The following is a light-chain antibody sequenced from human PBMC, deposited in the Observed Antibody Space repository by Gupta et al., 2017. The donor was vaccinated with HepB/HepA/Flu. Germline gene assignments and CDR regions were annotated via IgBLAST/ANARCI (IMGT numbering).Light chain of an antibody. CDR2: AAS. CDR1: QSIHTF. CDR3: QQSDINPFT. J-gene: IGKJ4*01. Sequence: DIQMTQSPSSLSASVGDRVTITCRASQSIHTFLNWYQQKPGKAPKLLIYAASSLQGGVPSRFSGSGSGSDFTLTISSLQPEDFATYYCQQSDINPFTFGRGTKVEIK. V-gene: IGKV1-39*01.